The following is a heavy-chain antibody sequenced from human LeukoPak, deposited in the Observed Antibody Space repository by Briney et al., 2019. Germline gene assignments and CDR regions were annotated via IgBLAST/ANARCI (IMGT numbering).Heavy chain of an antibody. CDR1: GYSFTSNW. V-gene: IGHV5-51*01. D-gene: IGHD5-12*01. CDR3: ARRVDIVATITGATNYYYMDV. Sequence: GESLKFSCKGSGYSFTSNWIGWVRQMPGKGLEWMGIIYPGGSDTRYSPSFQGQVTISADKSISTAYLQWSSLKASDTAMYYCARRVDIVATITGATNYYYMDVWGKGTTVTVSS. J-gene: IGHJ6*03. CDR2: IYPGGSDT.